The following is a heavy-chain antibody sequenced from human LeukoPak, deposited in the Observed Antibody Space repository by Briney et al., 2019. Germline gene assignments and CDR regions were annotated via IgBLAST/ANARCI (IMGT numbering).Heavy chain of an antibody. CDR3: ALSPDIAAAVIMSWFDP. D-gene: IGHD6-13*01. J-gene: IGHJ5*02. Sequence: SGPTLVNPTQTLTVTCTFSWFSLSTSGLGVGWIRQPPGKALEWLAVIYWDDDKRYSPSLKSRLTITKDTSKNQVVLTMTHMDPVDTATYYCALSPDIAAAVIMSWFDPWGQGTLVTVSS. CDR1: WFSLSTSGLG. V-gene: IGHV2-5*02. CDR2: IYWDDDK.